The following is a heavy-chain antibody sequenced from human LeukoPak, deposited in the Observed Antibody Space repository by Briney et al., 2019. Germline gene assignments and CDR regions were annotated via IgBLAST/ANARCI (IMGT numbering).Heavy chain of an antibody. CDR2: IYYSGST. D-gene: IGHD6-19*01. V-gene: IGHV4-59*12. CDR3: ARDLRGGWYYFDY. J-gene: IGHJ4*02. Sequence: PSETLSLTCTVSGGSMCGYFWSWIRQPPGKGLEWIGHIYYSGSTNYNPSLKSRVTISVDTSNNQFSLRLTSVTAADTAVYYCARDLRGGWYYFDYWGQGTLVTVSS. CDR1: GGSMCGYF.